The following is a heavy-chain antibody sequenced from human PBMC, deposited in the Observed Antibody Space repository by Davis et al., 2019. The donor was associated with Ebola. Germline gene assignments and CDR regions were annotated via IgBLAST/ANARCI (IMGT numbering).Heavy chain of an antibody. CDR1: GYTFTSYG. J-gene: IGHJ4*02. CDR3: ARVAPSVYDFWMGLDY. D-gene: IGHD3-3*01. Sequence: ASVKVSCKASGYTFTSYGINWVRQATGQGLEWMGWMNPNSGNTGYAQKFQGRVTMTRNTSISTAYMELSSLRSEDTAVYYCARVAPSVYDFWMGLDYWGQGTLVTVSS. CDR2: MNPNSGNT. V-gene: IGHV1-8*02.